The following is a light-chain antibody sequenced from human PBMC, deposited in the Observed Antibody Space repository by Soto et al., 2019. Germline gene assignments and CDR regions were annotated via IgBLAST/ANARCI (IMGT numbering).Light chain of an antibody. CDR3: HSYDSIQPAVV. Sequence: QSVLTQSPSVSGAPGQRVTISCSGSSSDIGAGHGVHWYQQLPGTAPKLLIYDNTNRPSGVPDRFSGSKAGTSASLAITGLQAEDEADYYCHSYDSIQPAVVFGGGTKLTVL. J-gene: IGLJ3*02. CDR1: SSDIGAGHG. V-gene: IGLV1-40*01. CDR2: DNT.